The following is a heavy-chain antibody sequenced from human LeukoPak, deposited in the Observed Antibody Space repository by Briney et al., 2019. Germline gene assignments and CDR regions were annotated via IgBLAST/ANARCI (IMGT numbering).Heavy chain of an antibody. CDR2: IYYSGST. D-gene: IGHD3-3*01. CDR3: ARGEAYDFWSGYYYNWFDP. J-gene: IGHJ5*02. V-gene: IGHV4-59*11. Sequence: PSETLSLTCSVSGGSISSHYWSWIRQPPGKALEWIGYIYYSGSTNYNPSLKSRVTISVDTSKNQFSLKLSSVTAADTAVYYCARGEAYDFWSGYYYNWFDPWGQGTLVTVSS. CDR1: GGSISSHY.